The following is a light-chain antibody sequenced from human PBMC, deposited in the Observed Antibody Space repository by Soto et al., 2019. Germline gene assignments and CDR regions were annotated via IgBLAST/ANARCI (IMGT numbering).Light chain of an antibody. CDR1: QSISSY. CDR3: QQSYSTPYT. J-gene: IGKJ2*01. CDR2: AAS. V-gene: IGKV1-39*01. Sequence: DIQMTQSPSCLSASVGDRVTITCRASQSISSYLNWYQQKPGKAPKLLIYAASSLQSGVPSRFSGSGSGTDFTLTISSLQPEDVANYYCQQSYSTPYTFGQGTKLEIK.